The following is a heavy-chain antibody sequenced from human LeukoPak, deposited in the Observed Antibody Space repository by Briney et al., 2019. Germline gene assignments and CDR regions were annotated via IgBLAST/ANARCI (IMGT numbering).Heavy chain of an antibody. J-gene: IGHJ4*02. CDR3: ARDRGYCSSTSCYRFFDY. D-gene: IGHD2-2*01. V-gene: IGHV4-61*01. CDR2: IYYSGST. CDR1: GGSISSSSYY. Sequence: PSETLSLTCTVSGGSISSSSYYWGWIRQPPGKGLEWIGYIYYSGSTNYNPSLKSRVTISVDTSKNQFSLKLSSVTAADTAVYYCARDRGYCSSTSCYRFFDYWGQGTLVTVSS.